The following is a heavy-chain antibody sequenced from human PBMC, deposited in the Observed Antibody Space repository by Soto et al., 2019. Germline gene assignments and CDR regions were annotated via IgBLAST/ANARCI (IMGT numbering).Heavy chain of an antibody. V-gene: IGHV1-69*13. D-gene: IGHD6-13*01. CDR3: AREAEGPSSSCSQFDY. J-gene: IGHJ4*02. Sequence: GASVKVSCKASGGTFSSYAISWVRQAPGQGLEWMGGIIPIFGTANYAQKFQGRVTITADESTSTAYMELSSLRSEDTAVYYCAREAEGPSSSCSQFDYWGQGTPVTVDS. CDR1: GGTFSSYA. CDR2: IIPIFGTA.